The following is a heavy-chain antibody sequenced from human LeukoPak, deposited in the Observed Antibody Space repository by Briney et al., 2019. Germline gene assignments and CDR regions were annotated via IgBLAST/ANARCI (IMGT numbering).Heavy chain of an antibody. CDR2: IRSKAYGGTT. Sequence: GGSLRLSCTASGFTFGDYAMSWVRQAPGKGLEWVGFIRSKAYGGTTEYAASVKGRFTISRDDSKSIAYLQMNSLKTEDTAVYYCSRVCEGVGSYSRAGDYWGQGTLVTVSS. CDR3: SRVCEGVGSYSRAGDY. V-gene: IGHV3-49*04. CDR1: GFTFGDYA. J-gene: IGHJ4*02. D-gene: IGHD1-26*01.